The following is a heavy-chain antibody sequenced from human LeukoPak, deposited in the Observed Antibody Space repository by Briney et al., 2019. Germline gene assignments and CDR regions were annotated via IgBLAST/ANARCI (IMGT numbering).Heavy chain of an antibody. D-gene: IGHD3-3*01. CDR3: ARTKKYYDFWSGYYDYYYYYGMDV. V-gene: IGHV4-39*01. CDR2: IYYSGST. J-gene: IGHJ6*02. CDR1: GGSISSSSYY. Sequence: KASETLSLTCTVSGGSISSSSYYWGWIRLPPGKGLEWIGSIYYSGSTYYNPSLKSRVTISVDTSKNQFSLKLSSVTAADTAVYYCARTKKYYDFWSGYYDYYYYYGMDVWGQGTTVTVSS.